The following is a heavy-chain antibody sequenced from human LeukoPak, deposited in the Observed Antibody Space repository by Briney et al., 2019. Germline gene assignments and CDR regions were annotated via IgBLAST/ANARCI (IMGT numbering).Heavy chain of an antibody. D-gene: IGHD1-7*01. CDR1: GYTFTGYY. Sequence: ASVKVSCKASGYTFTGYYMHWVRQAPGQGLEWMGWINPNSGDTNYAQKFQGRVTMTRDTSISTAYMELSRLGSDDTAVYYCARDELLGYGMDVWGQGTTVTVSS. J-gene: IGHJ6*02. CDR2: INPNSGDT. V-gene: IGHV1-2*02. CDR3: ARDELLGYGMDV.